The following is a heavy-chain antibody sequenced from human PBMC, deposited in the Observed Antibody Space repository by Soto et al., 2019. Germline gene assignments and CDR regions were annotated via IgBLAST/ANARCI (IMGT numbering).Heavy chain of an antibody. CDR3: ARTLYSYGTDY. Sequence: EVQLLESGGGLVQPGGSLRLSCAASGFTFSSYAMSWVRQAPGKGLEWVSAISCSGGSTYYADSVKGRFTISRDNSKTTLYLQMNSLRAEDTAVYYCARTLYSYGTDYWGQGTLVTVSS. V-gene: IGHV3-23*01. CDR2: ISCSGGST. J-gene: IGHJ4*02. D-gene: IGHD5-18*01. CDR1: GFTFSSYA.